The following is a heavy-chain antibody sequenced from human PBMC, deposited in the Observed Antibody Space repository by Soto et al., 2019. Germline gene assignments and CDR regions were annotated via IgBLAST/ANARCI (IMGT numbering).Heavy chain of an antibody. CDR1: GFTFSSYG. Sequence: QVQLVESGGGVVQPGRSLRLSCAASGFTFSSYGMHWVRQAPGKGLEWVAVISYDGSNKYYADSVKGRFTISRDNSKNTLYLQMNSLRAEDTAVYYCAKGYDSPYYYYYYMDVWGKGTTVTVSS. J-gene: IGHJ6*03. CDR3: AKGYDSPYYYYYYMDV. V-gene: IGHV3-30*18. CDR2: ISYDGSNK. D-gene: IGHD5-12*01.